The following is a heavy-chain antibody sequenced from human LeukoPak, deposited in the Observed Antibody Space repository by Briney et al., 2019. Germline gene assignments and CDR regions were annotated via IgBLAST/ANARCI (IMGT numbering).Heavy chain of an antibody. CDR1: GGSFSGYY. CDR3: ARGRMWYSSGWYYFDY. CDR2: INHSGST. D-gene: IGHD6-19*01. V-gene: IGHV4-34*01. Sequence: SETLSLTCAVYGGSFSGYYWSWIRQPPGKGLEWIGEINHSGSTNYNPSLKSRVTISVDTSKNQFSLKLSCVTAADTAVYYCARGRMWYSSGWYYFDYWGQGTLVTVSS. J-gene: IGHJ4*02.